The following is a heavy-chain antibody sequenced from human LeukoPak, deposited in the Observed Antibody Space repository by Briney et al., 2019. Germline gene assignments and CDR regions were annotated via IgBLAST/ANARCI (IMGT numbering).Heavy chain of an antibody. CDR2: IYTSGST. Sequence: SETLSLTCTVSGGSISSYYWSWIRQPPGEGLGWIGYIYTSGSTTYTPSLKSRVTISLHTSKTQFSLELSSVPAADTAVYYCARPARNSSGYYYADGGQGTLVTVSS. D-gene: IGHD3-22*01. J-gene: IGHJ4*02. CDR3: ARPARNSSGYYYAD. V-gene: IGHV4-4*09. CDR1: GGSISSYY.